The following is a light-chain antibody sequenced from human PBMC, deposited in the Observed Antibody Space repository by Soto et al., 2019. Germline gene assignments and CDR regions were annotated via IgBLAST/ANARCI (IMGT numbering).Light chain of an antibody. Sequence: QSALTQPPSVSGSPGQSVTISCTGTRSDGGNYNHVSWYQQPPGAAPKLMIYEVSHRPSGVPDRFSGSKSGNTASLTISGLQAEDEADYYCSLYTSSSTYVFGTGTQLTVL. CDR3: SLYTSSSTYV. CDR2: EVS. CDR1: RSDGGNYNH. V-gene: IGLV2-18*01. J-gene: IGLJ1*01.